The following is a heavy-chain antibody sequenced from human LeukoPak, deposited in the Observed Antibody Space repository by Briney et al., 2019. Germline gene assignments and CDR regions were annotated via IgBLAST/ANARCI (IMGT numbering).Heavy chain of an antibody. D-gene: IGHD1-26*01. V-gene: IGHV4-39*01. CDR3: ARLGTYSGNLFDN. CDR1: GGSVSSDSYY. CDR2: INYSGTT. J-gene: IGHJ4*02. Sequence: SETLSLTCAVSGGSVSSDSYYWVWVRQPPGKGLEWTGSINYSGTTYYSSSLKSRITLSMDASKNQFSLRLTSGTAADTAVYYCARLGTYSGNLFDNWGQGTLVTVSS.